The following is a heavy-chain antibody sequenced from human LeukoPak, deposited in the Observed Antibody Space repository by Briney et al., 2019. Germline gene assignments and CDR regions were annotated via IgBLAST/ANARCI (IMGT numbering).Heavy chain of an antibody. V-gene: IGHV1-2*02. J-gene: IGHJ4*02. D-gene: IGHD2-8*01. Sequence: ASVKVSCKASGYNFTRYYMYWVRPAPGQGLEWMGWINPDSGGTNYAQKFQGRVTVTRDTSISTAYMEMSRLTSDGAAVYYCAGGRCTIGSCGVDYWGQGTLVTVSS. CDR2: INPDSGGT. CDR3: AGGRCTIGSCGVDY. CDR1: GYNFTRYY.